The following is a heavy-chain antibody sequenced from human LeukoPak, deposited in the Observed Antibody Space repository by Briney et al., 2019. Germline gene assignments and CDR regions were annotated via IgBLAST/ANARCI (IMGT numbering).Heavy chain of an antibody. CDR1: GFTFSSYP. Sequence: GRSLRLSCAASGFTFSSYPMNWVRQAPGKGLEWVSSISSSSSYIYYADSVKGRFTISRDNAKNSLYLQMNSVRAQDTAVYYCARGLASYYYGSGSTNWFDPWGQGTLVTVSS. V-gene: IGHV3-21*01. CDR2: ISSSSSYI. J-gene: IGHJ5*02. D-gene: IGHD3-10*01. CDR3: ARGLASYYYGSGSTNWFDP.